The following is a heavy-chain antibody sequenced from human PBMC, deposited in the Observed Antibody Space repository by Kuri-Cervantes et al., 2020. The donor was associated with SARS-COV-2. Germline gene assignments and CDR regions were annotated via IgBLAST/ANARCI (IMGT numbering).Heavy chain of an antibody. J-gene: IGHJ4*02. CDR1: GFTFSSYG. Sequence: LSLTCAASGFTFSSYGMHWVRQAPGKGLEWVAVIWYDGSNKYYADSVKGRFTISRDNAKNSLYLQMNSLRAEDTAVYYCAGWTYCGGDCYPAYYFDYWGQGTLVPSPQ. CDR2: IWYDGSNK. V-gene: IGHV3-33*03. D-gene: IGHD2-21*01. CDR3: AGWTYCGGDCYPAYYFDY.